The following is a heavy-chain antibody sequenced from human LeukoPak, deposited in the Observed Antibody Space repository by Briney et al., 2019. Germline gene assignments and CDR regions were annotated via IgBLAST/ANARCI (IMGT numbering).Heavy chain of an antibody. CDR1: GDSVSRNSAA. J-gene: IGHJ4*02. V-gene: IGHV6-1*01. CDR3: AREGNYDFWSGYYYFDY. D-gene: IGHD3-3*01. CDR2: TYYRSKWYN. Sequence: SQTLSLTCAISGDSVSRNSAAWNWIRQSPSRGLEWLGRTYYRSKWYNDYAVSVKSRITINPDTSKNQFSLQLNSVTPEDTAVYYCAREGNYDFWSGYYYFDYWGQGTLVTVSS.